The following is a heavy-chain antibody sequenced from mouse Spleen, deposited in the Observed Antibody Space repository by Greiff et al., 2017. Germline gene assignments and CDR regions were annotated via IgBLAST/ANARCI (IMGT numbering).Heavy chain of an antibody. CDR1: GYSITSGYY. V-gene: IGHV3-6*01. CDR2: ISYDGSN. CDR3: ARVNWGCDY. Sequence: EVQVVESGPGLVKPSQSLSLTCSVTGYSITSGYYWNWIRQFPGNKLEWMGYISYDGSNNYNPSLKNRISITRDTSKNQFFLKLNSVTTEDTATYYCARVNWGCDYWGQGTTLTVSS. D-gene: IGHD4-1*01. J-gene: IGHJ2*01.